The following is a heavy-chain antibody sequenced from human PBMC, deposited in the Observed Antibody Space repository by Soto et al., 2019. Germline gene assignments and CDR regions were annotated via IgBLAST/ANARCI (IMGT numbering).Heavy chain of an antibody. D-gene: IGHD3-9*01. Sequence: GGSLRLSCAASGFTFSNYALNWIRHAPGKGLEWVSGISGGGGGTHYTDSVKGRFTISRDNSKNTVFLQMNSLRAEDTAVYFCTKGSHYDILTAYHAFDFWGPGTLVTVSS. J-gene: IGHJ4*02. CDR2: ISGGGGGT. CDR3: TKGSHYDILTAYHAFDF. V-gene: IGHV3-23*01. CDR1: GFTFSNYA.